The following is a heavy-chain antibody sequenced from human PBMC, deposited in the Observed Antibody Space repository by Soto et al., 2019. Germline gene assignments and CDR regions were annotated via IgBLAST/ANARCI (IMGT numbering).Heavy chain of an antibody. V-gene: IGHV3-21*01. J-gene: IGHJ4*02. D-gene: IGHD5-18*01. CDR2: ISSSSSYI. CDR3: ARDQPGYSYGYGLGY. CDR1: GFTFSSYS. Sequence: EVQLVESGGDLVKPGGSLRLSCAASGFTFSSYSMNWVRQAPGKGLEWVSSISSSSSYIYYADSVKGRFTISRDNAKNTLYQQMNILRAGDTAVYYCARDQPGYSYGYGLGYWGQGTLVTVSS.